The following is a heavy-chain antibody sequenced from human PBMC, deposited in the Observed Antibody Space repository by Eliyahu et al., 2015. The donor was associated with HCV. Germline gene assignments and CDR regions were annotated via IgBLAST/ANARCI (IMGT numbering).Heavy chain of an antibody. CDR2: IKQDGGDK. V-gene: IGHV3-7*01. CDR3: ARGGYYFV. Sequence: EVQLVESGGGLVQPGGSLRLSCAASGFTFSXYWMSWXRQXPGKGLEWVANIKQDGGDKYYVDSVKGRFTISRDNARNSLYLQMNSLRAEDTAVYYCARGGYYFVWGQGTLSPSPQ. J-gene: IGHJ4*02. CDR1: GFTFSXYW. D-gene: IGHD1-26*01.